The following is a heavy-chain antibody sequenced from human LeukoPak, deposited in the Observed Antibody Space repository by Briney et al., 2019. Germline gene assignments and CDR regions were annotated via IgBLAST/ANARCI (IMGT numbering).Heavy chain of an antibody. Sequence: PSETLSLTCTVSGYSISSGYYWGWIRQPPGKGLEWIGEIYHSGSTNYNPSLKSRVTISVDKSKNQFSLKLSSVTAADTAVYYCARANDYGDPLPRYMDVWGKGTTVTVSS. CDR3: ARANDYGDPLPRYMDV. CDR2: IYHSGST. J-gene: IGHJ6*03. V-gene: IGHV4-38-2*02. D-gene: IGHD4-17*01. CDR1: GYSISSGYY.